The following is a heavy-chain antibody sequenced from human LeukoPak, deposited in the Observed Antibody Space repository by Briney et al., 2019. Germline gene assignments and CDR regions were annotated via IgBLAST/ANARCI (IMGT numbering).Heavy chain of an antibody. V-gene: IGHV3-30*18. J-gene: IGHJ4*02. D-gene: IGHD3-22*01. CDR2: ISYDGNNK. CDR3: AKVTSSGYYYPAGVDY. Sequence: GRSLRLSCAASAFTFSSYGMHWVRQAPGKGLEWVAVISYDGNNKYYTDSVKGRFTISRDNSKNTLYLQMNSLRAEDTAVYNCAKVTSSGYYYPAGVDYWGQGTLVTVSS. CDR1: AFTFSSYG.